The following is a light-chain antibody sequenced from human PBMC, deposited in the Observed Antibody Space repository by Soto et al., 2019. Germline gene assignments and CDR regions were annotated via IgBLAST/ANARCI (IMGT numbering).Light chain of an antibody. Sequence: QSALTQPVSVSGSPGQSVTVSCSGTNSDVGAYNYVSWFQHHPGKAPKLIIYDVNNRPSGVSNRFSGSKSGNTASLTISGLQADDEGDYYCNSYTTDSTWVFGGGTKLTVL. CDR1: NSDVGAYNY. J-gene: IGLJ3*02. V-gene: IGLV2-14*03. CDR2: DVN. CDR3: NSYTTDSTWV.